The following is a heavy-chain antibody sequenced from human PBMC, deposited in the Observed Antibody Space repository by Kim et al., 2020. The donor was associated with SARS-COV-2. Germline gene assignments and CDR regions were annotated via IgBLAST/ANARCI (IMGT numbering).Heavy chain of an antibody. J-gene: IGHJ4*02. V-gene: IGHV1-69*01. D-gene: IGHD6-13*01. Sequence: YAQRFQGRGTITADESTSTAYMELSSLRSEDTAVYYCARDEGGEQQLWDYWGQGTLVTVSS. CDR3: ARDEGGEQQLWDY.